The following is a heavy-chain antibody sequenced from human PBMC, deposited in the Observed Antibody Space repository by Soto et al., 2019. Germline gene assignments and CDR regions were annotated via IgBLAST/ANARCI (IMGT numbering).Heavy chain of an antibody. V-gene: IGHV4-38-2*01. CDR1: GYSISSSYY. Sequence: SETLSLTCVVSGYSISSSYYWGWIRQPPGKGLEWIGSVYHSGSTYYNPSLKSRVTISVDNSKNTLSLQMNSLRPEDTAVYYCTRGPDPFILVTQIDYWGQGSLVTVSS. CDR2: VYHSGST. D-gene: IGHD2-21*01. CDR3: TRGPDPFILVTQIDY. J-gene: IGHJ4*02.